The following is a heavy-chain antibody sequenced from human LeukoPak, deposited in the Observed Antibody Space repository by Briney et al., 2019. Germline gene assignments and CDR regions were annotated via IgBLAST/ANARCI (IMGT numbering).Heavy chain of an antibody. V-gene: IGHV3-9*01. CDR3: AKDHSSGWFGDSTFDY. CDR1: GLTFDDYA. Sequence: GRSLRLSWAASGLTFDDYAMHSVRQAPGKSLEWVSGISWNSGSIGYADSVKGRFTISRDNAKNSLYLQMNSLRAEDTALHYCAKDHSSGWFGDSTFDYWGQGTLVTVSS. CDR2: ISWNSGSI. J-gene: IGHJ4*02. D-gene: IGHD6-19*01.